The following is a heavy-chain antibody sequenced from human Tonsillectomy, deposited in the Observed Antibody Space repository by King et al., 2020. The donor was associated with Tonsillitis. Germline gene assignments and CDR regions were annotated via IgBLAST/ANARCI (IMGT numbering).Heavy chain of an antibody. V-gene: IGHV4-59*03. J-gene: IGHJ4*02. D-gene: IGHD2-21*01. CDR1: AGSISNYY. CDR3: ATMDCGGSCCYHFVY. Sequence: QLQESGPGLVKPSETLSLTCSVSAGSISNYYWSWIRQSPGKGLEWIGYTYYSGSTNYSPSLKSRVTMSVDTSKNQFSLHLTSVTAADTAIYYCATMDCGGSCCYHFVYWGQGSLVTVSS. CDR2: TYYSGST.